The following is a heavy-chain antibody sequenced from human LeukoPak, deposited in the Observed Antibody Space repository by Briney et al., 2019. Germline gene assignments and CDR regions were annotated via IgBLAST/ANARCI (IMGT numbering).Heavy chain of an antibody. CDR2: IGIDSGNT. CDR3: ARDYKYAFDN. D-gene: IGHD5-24*01. J-gene: IGHJ4*02. CDR1: GFKSSDYS. Sequence: GGSLRLSCAASGFKSSDYSMNWVRQVPGKGLEWISYIGIDSGNTNYADSVKGRFTISGDKAKNSLYLQMNSLRVEDTAVYYCARDYKYAFDNWGQGTLVTVSS. V-gene: IGHV3-48*01.